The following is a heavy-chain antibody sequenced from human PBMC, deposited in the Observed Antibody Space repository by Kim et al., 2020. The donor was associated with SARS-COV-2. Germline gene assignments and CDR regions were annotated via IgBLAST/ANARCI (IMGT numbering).Heavy chain of an antibody. CDR1: GGSISSYY. D-gene: IGHD3-9*01. V-gene: IGHV4-4*07. J-gene: IGHJ3*02. CDR3: ARFGLRYSNLGAFDI. CDR2: IYTSGST. Sequence: SETLSLTCTVSGGSISSYYWSWIRQPAGKGLEWIGRIYTSGSTNYNPSLKSRVTMSVDTSKNQFSLKLSSVTAADTAVYYCARFGLRYSNLGAFDIWGQGTMVTVSS.